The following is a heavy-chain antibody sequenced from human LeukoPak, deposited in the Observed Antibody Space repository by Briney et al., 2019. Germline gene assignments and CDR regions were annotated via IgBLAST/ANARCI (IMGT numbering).Heavy chain of an antibody. V-gene: IGHV1-69*04. Sequence: SVKVSCKASGGTFSSYAISWVRQAPGQGLEWMGRIIPNFNIANYAQRFQGRVTITADKSTSTAYMELSGLRSEDTAVYYCARSRSGYQNWFDPWGQGTLVTVSS. CDR3: ARSRSGYQNWFDP. D-gene: IGHD3-3*01. J-gene: IGHJ5*02. CDR2: IIPNFNIA. CDR1: GGTFSSYA.